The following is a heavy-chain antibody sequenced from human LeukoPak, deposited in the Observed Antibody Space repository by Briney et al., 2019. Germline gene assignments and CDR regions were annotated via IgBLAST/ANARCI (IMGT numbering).Heavy chain of an antibody. CDR2: INSDGINT. Sequence: GGSLRLSCAASGFTFSNYWMHWVRQAPGKGLVWVSRINSDGINTSYADSVKGRFTISRDNAKSTLNLQMNSLRAEDTAVYYCAKARDSGSYYRHFQHWGQGTLVTVSS. V-gene: IGHV3-74*01. D-gene: IGHD1-26*01. J-gene: IGHJ1*01. CDR1: GFTFSNYW. CDR3: AKARDSGSYYRHFQH.